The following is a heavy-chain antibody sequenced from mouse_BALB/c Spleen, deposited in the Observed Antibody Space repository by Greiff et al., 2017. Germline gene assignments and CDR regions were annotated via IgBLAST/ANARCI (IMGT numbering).Heavy chain of an antibody. CDR3: ARSYYGYYFDY. D-gene: IGHD1-1*01. Sequence: EVKLMESGGGLVQPGGSRKLSCAASGFTFSSFGMHWVRQAPEKGLEWVAYISSGSSTIYYADTVKGRFTISRDNPKNTLFLQMTSLRSEDTAMYYCARSYYGYYFDYWGQGTTLTVSS. CDR2: ISSGSSTI. V-gene: IGHV5-17*02. J-gene: IGHJ2*01. CDR1: GFTFSSFG.